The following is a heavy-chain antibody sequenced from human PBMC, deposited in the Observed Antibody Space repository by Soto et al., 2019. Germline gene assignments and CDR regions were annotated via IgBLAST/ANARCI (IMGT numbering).Heavy chain of an antibody. J-gene: IGHJ6*02. Sequence: PSETLSLTCTVSGGSISSSSYYWGWIRQPPGKGLEWIGSIYYSGSTYHNPSLKSRVTISVDTSKNQFSLKLSSVTAADTAVYYCARPAGSSKFYGMDVWGQGTTVTVSS. CDR3: ARPAGSSKFYGMDV. V-gene: IGHV4-39*01. CDR2: IYYSGST. CDR1: GGSISSSSYY. D-gene: IGHD2-2*01.